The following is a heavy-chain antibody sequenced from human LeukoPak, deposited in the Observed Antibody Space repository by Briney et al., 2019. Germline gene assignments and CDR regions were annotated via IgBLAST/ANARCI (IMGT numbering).Heavy chain of an antibody. Sequence: GGSLRLSCAASGFNLRTFWIHWIRQDAGGRLVWVSRISPDGSVATYTASVKGRFAISRDNAKNTLYLEMNSLRADDAAIYYCVSDSGLRSGGDSWGQGTPVTVSS. CDR1: GFNLRTFW. V-gene: IGHV3-74*01. D-gene: IGHD1-26*01. CDR3: VSDSGLRSGGDS. J-gene: IGHJ4*02. CDR2: ISPDGSVA.